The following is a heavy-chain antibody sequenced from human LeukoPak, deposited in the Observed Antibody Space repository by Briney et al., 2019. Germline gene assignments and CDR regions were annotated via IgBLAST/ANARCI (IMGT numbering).Heavy chain of an antibody. CDR1: GFTFSSYA. J-gene: IGHJ5*02. D-gene: IGHD3-22*01. V-gene: IGHV3-23*01. Sequence: GGSLRLSCAASGFTFSSYAMSWVRQAPGKGLEWVSAISGSGGSTYYADSVKGRFTISRDNSKNTLYLQMNSLKAEDTAVYYCAKAFESIGYYACFDPGARGPLVSVSS. CDR3: AKAFESIGYYACFDP. CDR2: ISGSGGST.